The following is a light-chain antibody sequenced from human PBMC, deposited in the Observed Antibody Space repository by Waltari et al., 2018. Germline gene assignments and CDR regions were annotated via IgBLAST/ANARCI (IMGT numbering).Light chain of an antibody. CDR1: QSVRSN. Sequence: EVVMTQSPATLSVSPGEGATVSCRASQSVRSNVAWYQQTPGQAHRLLIYGASSRAPGIPDRFSGSGSGTEFILTISSLQSEDFAVYYCQQYNNWPPWTFGQGTKVEIK. CDR2: GAS. CDR3: QQYNNWPPWT. J-gene: IGKJ1*01. V-gene: IGKV3-15*01.